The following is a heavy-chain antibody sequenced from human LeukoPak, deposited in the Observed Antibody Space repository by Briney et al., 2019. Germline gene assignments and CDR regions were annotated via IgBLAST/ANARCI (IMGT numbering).Heavy chain of an antibody. J-gene: IGHJ4*02. CDR1: GGSISSSSYY. D-gene: IGHD2-21*02. V-gene: IGHV4-39*01. CDR3: ATRVAYCGGDCFWGFDY. Sequence: SETLSLTCTVSGGSISSSSYYWGWIRQPPGKGLEWIGSIYYSGSTYYNPSLKSRVTISVDTSKNQFSLKLSSVTAADTAVYYCATRVAYCGGDCFWGFDYWGQGTLVTVSS. CDR2: IYYSGST.